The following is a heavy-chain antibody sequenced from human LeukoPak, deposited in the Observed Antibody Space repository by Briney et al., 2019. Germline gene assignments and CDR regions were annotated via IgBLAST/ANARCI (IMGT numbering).Heavy chain of an antibody. CDR1: GGSISSYY. CDR3: ARDTLLLRYFDWSPMDV. J-gene: IGHJ6*03. Sequence: SETLSLTCTVSGGSISSYYWSWIRQPAGKGLEWIGRIYTSGSTNYNPSLKSRVTISVDTSKNQFSLKLSSVTAADTAVYYCARDTLLLRYFDWSPMDVWGKGTTVTVSS. CDR2: IYTSGST. D-gene: IGHD3-9*01. V-gene: IGHV4-4*07.